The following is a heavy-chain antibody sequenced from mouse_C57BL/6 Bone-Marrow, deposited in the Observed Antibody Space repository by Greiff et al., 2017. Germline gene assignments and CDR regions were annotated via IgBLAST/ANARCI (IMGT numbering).Heavy chain of an antibody. CDR2: FYPGSGSI. CDR1: GYTFTEYT. J-gene: IGHJ3*01. CDR3: ARHRNWAWFAY. Sequence: VKLVESGAELVKPGASVKLSCKASGYTFTEYTIHWVKQRSGQGLEWIGWFYPGSGSIKYNEKFKEKATLTADQSSSTFYMELSRLTSEDSAGYFCARHRNWAWFAYWGQGTLVTVSA. D-gene: IGHD4-1*01. V-gene: IGHV1-62-2*01.